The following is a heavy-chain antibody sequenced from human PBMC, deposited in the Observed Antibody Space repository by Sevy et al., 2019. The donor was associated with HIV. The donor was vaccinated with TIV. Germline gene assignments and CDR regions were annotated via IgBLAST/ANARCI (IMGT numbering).Heavy chain of an antibody. V-gene: IGHV2-5*02. J-gene: IGHJ6*02. CDR3: SRSNGDYYHYGLDV. CDR2: IYGDDDK. D-gene: IGHD3-10*01. Sequence: SGPTLVNPTQTLTLTCTFSGFSLNTRGVGVAWIRQPPGKALEWLAVIYGDDDKRYSPALKGRLTVTKDTSKNQVVLKMTNKDPVDTATYYCSRSNGDYYHYGLDVWGQGTTVTVSS. CDR1: GFSLNTRGVG.